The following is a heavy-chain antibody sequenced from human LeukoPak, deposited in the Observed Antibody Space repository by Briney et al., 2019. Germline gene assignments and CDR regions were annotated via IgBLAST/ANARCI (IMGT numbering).Heavy chain of an antibody. CDR1: GGSISSYY. Sequence: SETLSLTCTISGGSISSYYWSWIRQPAGKGLEWIGRIYTSGSTNYNPSLKSRVTMSVDTSKNQFSLKLSSVTAADTAVYYCARESRDGYNFKEDYWGQGTLVTVSS. D-gene: IGHD5-24*01. CDR2: IYTSGST. J-gene: IGHJ4*02. V-gene: IGHV4-4*07. CDR3: ARESRDGYNFKEDY.